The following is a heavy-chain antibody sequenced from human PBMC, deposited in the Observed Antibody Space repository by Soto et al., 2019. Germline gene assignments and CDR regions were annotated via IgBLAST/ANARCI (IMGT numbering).Heavy chain of an antibody. CDR3: ARSVSSWYGSPWRTNAFDI. J-gene: IGHJ3*02. CDR1: RGSFSSNA. Sequence: TSVKVSCEDSRGSFSSNAISWVRQAPGQGLEWMGGIIPIFGTANYAQKFQGRVTITADESTSTAYMELGSLRSEDTAVYYCARSVSSWYGSPWRTNAFDIWGQGTMVTVSS. D-gene: IGHD6-13*01. V-gene: IGHV1-69*13. CDR2: IIPIFGTA.